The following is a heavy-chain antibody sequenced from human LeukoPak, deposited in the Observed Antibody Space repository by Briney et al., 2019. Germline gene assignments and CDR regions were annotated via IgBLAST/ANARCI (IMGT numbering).Heavy chain of an antibody. CDR2: INPNNGNT. J-gene: IGHJ5*02. Sequence: ASVKVSCKASGYTFTGYYMHWVRQAPGQGLEWMGWINPNNGNTGYAQKFQGRVTMTRDTSRTTAYMELSTLKSEDTAVYYCARVRRGGDRFDPWGQGTQVTVSS. V-gene: IGHV1-2*02. CDR3: ARVRRGGDRFDP. CDR1: GYTFTGYY. D-gene: IGHD3-16*01.